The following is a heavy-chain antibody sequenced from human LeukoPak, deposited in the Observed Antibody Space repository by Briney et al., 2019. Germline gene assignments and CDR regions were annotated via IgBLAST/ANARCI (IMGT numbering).Heavy chain of an antibody. V-gene: IGHV3-21*01. Sequence: GGSLRLSCAASGFTFSSYAMSWVRQAPGKGLEWVSSISSSSSYIYYADSVKGRFTISRDNAKNSLYLQMNSLRAEDTAVYYCARGIARGGYYYMDVWGKGTTVTVSS. CDR3: ARGIARGGYYYMDV. J-gene: IGHJ6*03. CDR2: ISSSSSYI. CDR1: GFTFSSYA. D-gene: IGHD3-16*01.